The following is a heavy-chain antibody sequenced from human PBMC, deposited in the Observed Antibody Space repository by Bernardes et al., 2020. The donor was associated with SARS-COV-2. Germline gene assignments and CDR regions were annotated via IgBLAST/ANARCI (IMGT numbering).Heavy chain of an antibody. CDR3: ARQRLAPYFDY. CDR2: INGDGSSS. CDR1: GFTFSSYW. Sequence: SLRLSCAASGFTFSSYWMHWVRQAPGKGLVWVSRINGDGSSSSYADSVKGRFTISRDNAKNTLYLQMNSLRAEDTAVYYCARQRLAPYFDYWGQGTLVTVSS. J-gene: IGHJ4*02. V-gene: IGHV3-74*01. D-gene: IGHD6-25*01.